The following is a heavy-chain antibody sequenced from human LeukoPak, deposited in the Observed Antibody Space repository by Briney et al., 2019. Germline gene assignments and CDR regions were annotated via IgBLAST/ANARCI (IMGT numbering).Heavy chain of an antibody. CDR2: ISYDGNIK. D-gene: IGHD4/OR15-4a*01. Sequence: GGSLRLSCAASGFSFTSYNFHWVRQAPGKGLQWLGFISYDGNIKYEDSVEGRFTISRDNSKNTLFLQMNSLRAEDTAIYYCGRDFVNDAKARFDCWGQGTLVTVSS. V-gene: IGHV3-30*03. CDR3: GRDFVNDAKARFDC. J-gene: IGHJ4*02. CDR1: GFSFTSYN.